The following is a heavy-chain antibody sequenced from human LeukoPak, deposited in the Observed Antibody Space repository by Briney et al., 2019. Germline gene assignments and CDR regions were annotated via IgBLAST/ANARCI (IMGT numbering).Heavy chain of an antibody. CDR3: ARALAYCGGDCYSGLDY. Sequence: GGSLRLSCAASGFTFSSYGMHWVRQAPGKGLEWVAFIRYDGSNKYYADSVKGRFTISRDNSKNTLYLQMNSLRAEDTAVYYCARALAYCGGDCYSGLDYWGQGTLVTVSS. CDR2: IRYDGSNK. J-gene: IGHJ4*02. CDR1: GFTFSSYG. V-gene: IGHV3-30*02. D-gene: IGHD2-21*02.